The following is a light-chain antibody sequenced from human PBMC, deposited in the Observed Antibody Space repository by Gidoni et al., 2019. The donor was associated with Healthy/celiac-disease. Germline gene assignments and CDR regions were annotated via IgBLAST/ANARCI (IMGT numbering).Light chain of an antibody. CDR2: DAS. J-gene: IGKJ4*01. CDR1: QDISND. CDR3: QQYDNLPALT. V-gene: IGKV1-33*01. Sequence: EIQMTQSPFSLSASVGARVTITCQASQDISNDLNWYQQKPGKAPKLLIYDASNLETGVPSRFSGSGSGTDFTLTISSLQPEDIATYYCQQYDNLPALTFGGXTKVEIK.